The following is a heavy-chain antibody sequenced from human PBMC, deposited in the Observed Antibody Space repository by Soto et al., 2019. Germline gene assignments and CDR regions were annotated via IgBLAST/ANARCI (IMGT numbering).Heavy chain of an antibody. CDR1: GFTFTNYA. Sequence: GGSLRLSCAASGFTFTNYAMSWVRLAPGQGLEWVSTIPGSGGHKLHPEYADSVKGRFTISRDNSKNTLYLQMNSLRVEDTAVYYCAKEMATQPVGWYFDLWGRGTLVTVSS. V-gene: IGHV3-23*01. J-gene: IGHJ2*01. CDR3: AKEMATQPVGWYFDL. CDR2: IPGSGGHKLHP. D-gene: IGHD5-12*01.